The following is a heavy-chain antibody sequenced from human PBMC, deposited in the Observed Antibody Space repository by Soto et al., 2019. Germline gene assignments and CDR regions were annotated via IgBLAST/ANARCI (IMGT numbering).Heavy chain of an antibody. J-gene: IGHJ6*02. D-gene: IGHD5-18*01. CDR1: GFTFSSYA. CDR3: ARDRNSYGYVVFYGMDV. Sequence: HVQLVESGGGVVQPGRSLRLSCAASGFTFSSYAMHWVRQAPGKGLEWVAVISYDGSNKYYADSVKGRFTISRDNSKNTLYLQMNSLRAEDTAVYYCARDRNSYGYVVFYGMDVWGQGTTVTVSS. CDR2: ISYDGSNK. V-gene: IGHV3-30-3*01.